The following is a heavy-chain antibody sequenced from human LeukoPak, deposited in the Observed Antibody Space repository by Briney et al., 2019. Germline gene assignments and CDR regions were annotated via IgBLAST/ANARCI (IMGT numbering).Heavy chain of an antibody. CDR3: ARGYYDSSGYYYVGDFDY. D-gene: IGHD3-22*01. Sequence: SETLSLTCTVSGGSISSSSYYWGWIRQPPGKGLEWIGSIYYSGSTYYNPSLKSRVTISVDTSKNQFSLKLISVTAADTAVYYCARGYYDSSGYYYVGDFDYWGQGTLVTVSS. J-gene: IGHJ4*02. CDR2: IYYSGST. CDR1: GGSISSSSYY. V-gene: IGHV4-39*07.